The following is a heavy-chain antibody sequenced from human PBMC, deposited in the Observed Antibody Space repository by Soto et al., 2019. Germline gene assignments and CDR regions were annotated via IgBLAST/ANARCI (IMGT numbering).Heavy chain of an antibody. Sequence: SETLSLTCTVSGGSISSSSYYWGWIRQPPGKGLEWIGSIYYSGSTYYNPSLKSRVTISVDTSKNQLSLKLSSVTAADTAVYYCARHCPPCSSSSWYSCMIFEGIQYYYYYMDVWGKGTTVTVSS. CDR3: ARHCPPCSSSSWYSCMIFEGIQYYYYYMDV. D-gene: IGHD6-13*01. J-gene: IGHJ6*03. CDR2: IYYSGST. V-gene: IGHV4-39*01. CDR1: GGSISSSSYY.